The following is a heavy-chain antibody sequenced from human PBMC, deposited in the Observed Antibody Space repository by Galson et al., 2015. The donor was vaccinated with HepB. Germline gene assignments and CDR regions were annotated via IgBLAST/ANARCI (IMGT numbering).Heavy chain of an antibody. CDR1: GVTFSSYA. V-gene: IGHV1-69*13. D-gene: IGHD6-25*01. CDR3: ARELTEQRAREYYYYGMDV. CDR2: ISPIFGRA. Sequence: SVKVSCKASGVTFSSYAISWVRQAPGKGLEWMGGISPIFGRANYAQKFKGRVTITADESTSTAYMELSSLRSEDTAVYYCARELTEQRAREYYYYGMDVWGQGTTVTVSS. J-gene: IGHJ6*02.